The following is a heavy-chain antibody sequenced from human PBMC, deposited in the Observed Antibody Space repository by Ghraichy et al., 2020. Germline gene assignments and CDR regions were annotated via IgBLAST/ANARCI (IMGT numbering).Heavy chain of an antibody. CDR3: VRAPGSGVTGWSDP. D-gene: IGHD3-10*01. CDR2: ISAYNGQT. Sequence: ASVKVSCKASGYPFSHYGINWVRQAPGQGLEWMGWISAYNGQTIFAQRLQGRVTMTTDISTSTAYMELRSLTSDDTAVYFCVRAPGSGVTGWSDPWGQGTQVTVSS. J-gene: IGHJ5*02. CDR1: GYPFSHYG. V-gene: IGHV1-18*01.